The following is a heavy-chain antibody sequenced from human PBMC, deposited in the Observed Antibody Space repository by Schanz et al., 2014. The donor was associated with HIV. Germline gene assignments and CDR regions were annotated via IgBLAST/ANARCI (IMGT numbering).Heavy chain of an antibody. J-gene: IGHJ5*02. Sequence: QVQLVESGGGVVQPGRSLRLSCAVSGFTFSNYAMHWVRQAPGKGLEWVAVISYDGSNKYYADSVKGRFTISRDNAKNSLYLQMNSLRAEDTAVYYCAREYYSRNWNWFDPWGQGTLVTVSP. CDR2: ISYDGSNK. CDR1: GFTFSNYA. V-gene: IGHV3-30-3*01. D-gene: IGHD6-13*01. CDR3: AREYYSRNWNWFDP.